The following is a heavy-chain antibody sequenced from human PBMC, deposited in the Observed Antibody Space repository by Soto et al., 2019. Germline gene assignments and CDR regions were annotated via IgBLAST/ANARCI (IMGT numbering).Heavy chain of an antibody. J-gene: IGHJ4*02. CDR3: AIGWYSSSSAPDY. CDR1: GFTFSSYA. V-gene: IGHV3-30-3*01. D-gene: IGHD6-6*01. CDR2: ISYDGSNK. Sequence: QVQLVESGGGVVQPGRSLRLSCAASGFTFSSYAMHWVRQAPGKGLEWVAVISYDGSNKYYADSVKGRFTISRDNSKNTLYLQMNSLRAEDTAVYYCAIGWYSSSSAPDYWGQGTLVTVSS.